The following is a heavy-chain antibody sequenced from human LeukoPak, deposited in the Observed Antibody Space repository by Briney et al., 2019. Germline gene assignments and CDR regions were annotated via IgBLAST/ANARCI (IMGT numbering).Heavy chain of an antibody. D-gene: IGHD3-22*01. Sequence: GGSLRLSCAASGFSFSSYAMSWVRQAPGKGLEWVSAISGDGNIYYADSVKGRFTISRDNSKNTLYLQMNSLRAEDTAVYYCAKGRGGYYDSSGDFDYWGQGTLVTVSS. V-gene: IGHV3-23*01. J-gene: IGHJ4*02. CDR3: AKGRGGYYDSSGDFDY. CDR1: GFSFSSYA. CDR2: ISGDGNI.